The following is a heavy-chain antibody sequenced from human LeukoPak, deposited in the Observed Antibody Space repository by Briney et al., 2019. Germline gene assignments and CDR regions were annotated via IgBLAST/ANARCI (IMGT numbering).Heavy chain of an antibody. CDR3: AREGNYDSSGYYYVLFDY. CDR2: IWYDGSNK. D-gene: IGHD3-22*01. CDR1: GFTFSSYG. J-gene: IGHJ4*02. Sequence: PGRSLRLSCAASGFTFSSYGMHWVRQAPGKGLEWVAVIWYDGSNKYYADSVKGRFTISRDNSKNTLYLQMNSLRAEDTAVYYCAREGNYDSSGYYYVLFDYWGQGTLVTVSS. V-gene: IGHV3-33*01.